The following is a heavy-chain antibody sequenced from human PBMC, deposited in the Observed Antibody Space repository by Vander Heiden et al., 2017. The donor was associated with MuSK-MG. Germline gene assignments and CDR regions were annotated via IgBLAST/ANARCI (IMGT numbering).Heavy chain of an antibody. V-gene: IGHV4-31*02. CDR3: ARDRYGGLDY. CDR2: IYYSGST. Sequence: TCGGYYWSWIRQHPGKGLEWIGYIYYSGSTYYNPSLKSRVTISVDTSKNQFSLKLRSVTAADTAVYYCARDRYGGLDYWGQGTLVTVSS. CDR1: TCGGYY. D-gene: IGHD3-16*02. J-gene: IGHJ4*02.